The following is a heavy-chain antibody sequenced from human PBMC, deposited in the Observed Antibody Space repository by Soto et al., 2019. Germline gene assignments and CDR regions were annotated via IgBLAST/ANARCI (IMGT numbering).Heavy chain of an antibody. V-gene: IGHV3-23*01. Sequence: RSLRLSCAASGFTFSSSVMSWFRQAPGKGPEWVSTISASGGGTFYVDSVEGRFTISRDNSQNTLYLQMNSLRAEDTALYYWAKSESFDPWGQGTLVTVSS. CDR1: GFTFSSSV. J-gene: IGHJ4*01. CDR3: AKSESFDP. CDR2: ISASGGGT.